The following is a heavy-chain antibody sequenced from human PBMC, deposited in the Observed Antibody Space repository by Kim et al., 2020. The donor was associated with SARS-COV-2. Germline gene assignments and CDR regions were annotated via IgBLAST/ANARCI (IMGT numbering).Heavy chain of an antibody. CDR2: ISYDGSNK. D-gene: IGHD6-19*01. CDR1: GFTFSSYG. V-gene: IGHV3-33*05. Sequence: GGSLRLSCAASGFTFSSYGMHWVRQAPGKGLEWVAVISYDGSNKYYADSVKGRFTISRDNSKNTLYLQMNSLRAEDTAVYYCARRASSGWHLDYWGQGTLVTVSS. CDR3: ARRASSGWHLDY. J-gene: IGHJ4*02.